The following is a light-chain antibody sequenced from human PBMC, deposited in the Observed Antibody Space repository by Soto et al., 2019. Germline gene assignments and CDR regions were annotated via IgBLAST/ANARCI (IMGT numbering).Light chain of an antibody. CDR2: GNS. J-gene: IGLJ2*01. Sequence: QSVLTQPPSVSGAPGQRVTISCTGSSSNIGAGYDVHWYQQLPGTAPKLLIYGNSNRPSGVPDRFSGSKSGTSASLAITGLQADDGSGYYCQSYDTSLSGHVVFGGGTKLTVL. CDR3: QSYDTSLSGHVV. V-gene: IGLV1-40*01. CDR1: SSNIGAGYD.